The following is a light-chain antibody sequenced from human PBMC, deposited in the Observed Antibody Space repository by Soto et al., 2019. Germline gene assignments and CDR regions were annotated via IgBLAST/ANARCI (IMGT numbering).Light chain of an antibody. CDR2: EVS. Sequence: QSVLTQPASVSGSPVQSITISCTGTSSDVGGYNFVSWYQQHPGKAPKLMIYEVSNRPSGVSNRFSGSKSGNTASLTISGLQADDEADYYCSSYTSSSRGVFGTGTKLPVL. J-gene: IGLJ1*01. CDR1: SSDVGGYNF. CDR3: SSYTSSSRGV. V-gene: IGLV2-14*01.